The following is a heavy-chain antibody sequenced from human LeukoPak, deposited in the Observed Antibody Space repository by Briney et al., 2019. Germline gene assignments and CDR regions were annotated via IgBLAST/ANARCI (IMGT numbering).Heavy chain of an antibody. J-gene: IGHJ4*02. Sequence: GASVNVSCKASGYTFTTYAMHWVRQAPGQRLEWMGWINAGNGNTKYSQKFQGRVTITRDTSASTAYMELSSLRSEDTAVYFCARDLAGIGYDSSGFYYWGQGTLVTVSS. CDR2: INAGNGNT. CDR1: GYTFTTYA. V-gene: IGHV1-3*01. D-gene: IGHD3-22*01. CDR3: ARDLAGIGYDSSGFYY.